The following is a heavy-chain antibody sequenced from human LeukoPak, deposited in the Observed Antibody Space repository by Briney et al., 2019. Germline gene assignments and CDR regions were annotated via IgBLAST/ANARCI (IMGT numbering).Heavy chain of an antibody. J-gene: IGHJ4*02. CDR2: IYSGGST. D-gene: IGHD5-18*01. Sequence: GGSLRLSCAASGFTVSSNYMSWVRQAPGKGLEWVSVIYSGGSTYYADSVKGRFTISRDNSKNTLYLQMNSLRAEDTAVYFCASGLTAMLTAEGGFDYWGQETLVTVSS. CDR1: GFTVSSNY. V-gene: IGHV3-53*01. CDR3: ASGLTAMLTAEGGFDY.